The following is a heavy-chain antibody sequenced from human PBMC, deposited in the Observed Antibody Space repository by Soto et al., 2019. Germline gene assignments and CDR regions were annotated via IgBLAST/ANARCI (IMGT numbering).Heavy chain of an antibody. J-gene: IGHJ4*02. CDR2: INAGNGNT. CDR1: GYTFTSYA. V-gene: IGHV1-3*01. CDR3: ARAWGDCSGGSCYYFDY. Sequence: QVQLVQSGAEVKKPGASVKVSCKASGYTFTSYAMYWVRQAPGQRLEWMGWINAGNGNTKYSQKFQGRVTITRDTSASTAYMELSSLRSEDTAVYYCARAWGDCSGGSCYYFDYWGQGTLVTVSS. D-gene: IGHD2-15*01.